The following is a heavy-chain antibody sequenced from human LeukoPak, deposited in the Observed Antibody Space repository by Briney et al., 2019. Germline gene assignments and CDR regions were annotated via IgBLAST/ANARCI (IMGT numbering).Heavy chain of an antibody. CDR3: ATASTIVGATGY. Sequence: ASVKVSCKVSGYTLTELSTHWVRQAPGKGLEWMGGFDPEDGETIYAQKFQGRVTMTEDTSTDTAYMELSSLRSEDTAVYYCATASTIVGATGYWGQGTLVTVSS. J-gene: IGHJ4*02. V-gene: IGHV1-24*01. CDR2: FDPEDGET. CDR1: GYTLTELS. D-gene: IGHD1-26*01.